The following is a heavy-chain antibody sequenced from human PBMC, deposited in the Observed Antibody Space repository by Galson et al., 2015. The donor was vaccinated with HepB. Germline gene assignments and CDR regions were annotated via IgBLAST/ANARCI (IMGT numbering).Heavy chain of an antibody. J-gene: IGHJ4*02. CDR2: ISSSSSYI. Sequence: SLRLSCAASGFTFSSYSMNWVRQAPGKGLEWVSSISSSSSYIYYADSVKGRFTISRDNAKNSLYLQMNSLRAEDTAVYYCARDGANGLRNYFDYWGQGTLVTVSS. CDR3: ARDGANGLRNYFDY. D-gene: IGHD1-26*01. CDR1: GFTFSSYS. V-gene: IGHV3-21*01.